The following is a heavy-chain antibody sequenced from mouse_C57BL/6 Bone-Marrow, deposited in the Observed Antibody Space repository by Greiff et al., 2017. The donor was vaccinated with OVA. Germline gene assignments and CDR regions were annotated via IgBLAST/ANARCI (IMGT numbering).Heavy chain of an antibody. D-gene: IGHD1-1*01. Sequence: EVQGVESGGGLVQPGGSLSLSCAASGFTFTDYYMSWVRQPPGKALEWLGFIRNKANGYTTEYSASVKGRFTISRDNSQSILYLQMNALRAEDSATYYCARPNYYGSSYWYFDVWGTGSTVTVSS. J-gene: IGHJ1*03. V-gene: IGHV7-3*01. CDR1: GFTFTDYY. CDR3: ARPNYYGSSYWYFDV. CDR2: IRNKANGYTT.